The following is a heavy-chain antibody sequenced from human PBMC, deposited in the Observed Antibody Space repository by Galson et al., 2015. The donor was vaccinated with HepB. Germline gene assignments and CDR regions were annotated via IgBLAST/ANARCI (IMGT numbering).Heavy chain of an antibody. Sequence: SLRLSCAASGFTFSSYWMHWVRHAPGKGLVWVSRINSDGSSTSYADSVKGRLTISSDNAKNTLYLQMNSLRAEDTAVYYCARETSYDILTGYYNWFDPWGQGTLVTVSS. D-gene: IGHD3-9*01. CDR3: ARETSYDILTGYYNWFDP. CDR1: GFTFSSYW. CDR2: INSDGSST. V-gene: IGHV3-74*01. J-gene: IGHJ5*02.